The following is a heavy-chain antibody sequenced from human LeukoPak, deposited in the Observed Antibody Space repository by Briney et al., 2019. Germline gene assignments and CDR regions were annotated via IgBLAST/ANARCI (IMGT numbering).Heavy chain of an antibody. Sequence: GGSLRLSCAGSGFTFSSYVMYWVRQAPGKGLEWVSSISGSGDATYYADSVKGRFTISRDNSKNTLYLQMNSLRAEDTAVYYCAKDLGSSQDFDYWGQGTLVTVSS. J-gene: IGHJ4*02. D-gene: IGHD1-26*01. V-gene: IGHV3-23*01. CDR1: GFTFSSYV. CDR3: AKDLGSSQDFDY. CDR2: ISGSGDAT.